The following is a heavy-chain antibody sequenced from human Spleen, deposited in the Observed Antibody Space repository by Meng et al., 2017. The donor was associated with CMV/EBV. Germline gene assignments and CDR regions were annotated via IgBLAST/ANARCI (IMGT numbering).Heavy chain of an antibody. V-gene: IGHV3-30-3*01. CDR3: VKDKDLLGGGELDY. Sequence: GESLKTPCAASGVTFSSYAMQWVRQAPGKGLEWVAVISYDGSNKYYADSVKGRFTISRDNAKNSLYLQMNSLRAEDTALYYWVKDKDLLGGGELDYWGQGTPVTVSS. CDR2: ISYDGSNK. D-gene: IGHD1-26*01. CDR1: GVTFSSYA. J-gene: IGHJ4*02.